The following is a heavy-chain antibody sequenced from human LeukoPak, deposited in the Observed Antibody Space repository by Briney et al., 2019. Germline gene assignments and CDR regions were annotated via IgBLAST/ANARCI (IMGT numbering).Heavy chain of an antibody. CDR3: TRAQYYDFWSGYYMDV. D-gene: IGHD3-3*01. J-gene: IGHJ6*03. CDR2: IRSKAYSGTT. V-gene: IGHV3-49*03. Sequence: GCLRLSSTASGFTFDDYAMSWFRQAPGKGLEWVGFIRSKAYSGTTECGASVKGRFTISRDDSKSIAYLQMNSLKTEDTAVYYCTRAQYYDFWSGYYMDVWGKGTTVTVSS. CDR1: GFTFDDYA.